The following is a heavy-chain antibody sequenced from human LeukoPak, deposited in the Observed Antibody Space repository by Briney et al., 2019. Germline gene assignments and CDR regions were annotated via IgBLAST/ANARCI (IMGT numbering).Heavy chain of an antibody. CDR1: GGSISSYY. Sequence: PSETLSLTCSVSGGSISSYYWSWIRQPPGKGLEWIAHITYSGSTKYNPSLKSRVTISVDTSKNQFSLQLSSVTAADTAVYYCARHCLGYSFDHWGQGTLVTVSS. CDR3: ARHCLGYSFDH. D-gene: IGHD5-18*01. J-gene: IGHJ4*02. CDR2: ITYSGST. V-gene: IGHV4-59*01.